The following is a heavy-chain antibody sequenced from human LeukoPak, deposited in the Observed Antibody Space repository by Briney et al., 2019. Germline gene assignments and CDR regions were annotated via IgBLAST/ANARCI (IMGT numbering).Heavy chain of an antibody. J-gene: IGHJ4*02. CDR1: GFTFSSYA. CDR2: ISGSGGST. CDR3: AKXVVPAARGHFDY. D-gene: IGHD2-2*01. V-gene: IGHV3-23*01. Sequence: SGGSLRLSCAASGFTFSSYAMSWVRQAPGKGLEWVSAISGSGGSTYYADSVKGRFTISRDNSKNTLYLQMNSLRAEDTAVYYXAKXVVPAARGHFDYWGQGTLVTVSS.